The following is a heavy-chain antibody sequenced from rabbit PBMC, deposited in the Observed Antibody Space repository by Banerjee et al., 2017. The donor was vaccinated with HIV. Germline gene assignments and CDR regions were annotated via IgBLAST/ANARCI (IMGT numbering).Heavy chain of an antibody. V-gene: IGHV1S7*01. CDR2: IDPVFGST. CDR1: GFDFSSYY. J-gene: IGHJ4*01. D-gene: IGHD6-1*01. Sequence: QLKESGGGLVQAGGSLKLSCIASGFDFSSYYMSWVRQAPGKGLEWIGYIDPVFGSTDYASWVNGRFTISSDNAQNTLYLQMTSLTAADTATYFCARSLLYGLWGPGTLVTVS. CDR3: ARSLLYGL.